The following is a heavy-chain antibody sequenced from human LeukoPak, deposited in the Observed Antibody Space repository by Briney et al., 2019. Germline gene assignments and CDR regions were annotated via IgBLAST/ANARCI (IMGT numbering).Heavy chain of an antibody. CDR3: ARVVATGTLRWFDP. D-gene: IGHD4-17*01. V-gene: IGHV4-34*01. CDR2: INRSGST. Sequence: PSETLSLTCTVYGASSSDFYWSWIRQPPGKGLEWIGEINRSGSTNYTPSLKSRVTISIDTSKNQFSLKLTSVTAADTAVYYCARVVATGTLRWFDPWGQGTLVTVSS. J-gene: IGHJ5*02. CDR1: GASSSDFY.